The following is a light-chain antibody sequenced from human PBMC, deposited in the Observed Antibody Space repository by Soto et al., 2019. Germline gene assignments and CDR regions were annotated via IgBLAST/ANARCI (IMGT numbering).Light chain of an antibody. J-gene: IGKJ1*01. CDR2: DVS. Sequence: IVLTQSPATLSLSPGKRATLSCRASQNIGNYLIWYQQKPGQPPRLLIYDVSNRATGIPARFSGRGSGTDCTLTISRLETEDFEVYSCQQRSNSPRTFGQGTKVDIK. V-gene: IGKV3-11*01. CDR1: QNIGNY. CDR3: QQRSNSPRT.